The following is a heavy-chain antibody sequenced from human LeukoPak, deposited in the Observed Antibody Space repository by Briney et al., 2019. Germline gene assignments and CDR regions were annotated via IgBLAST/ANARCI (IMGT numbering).Heavy chain of an antibody. CDR3: ARHLHSISSHAFDI. J-gene: IGHJ3*02. CDR2: IYPGDSDT. D-gene: IGHD6-6*01. Sequence: GESLKISCKGFGYSFTSYWTGWVRQMPGKGLEWMGIIYPGDSDTRYSPSFQGQVTISADKSISTAYLQWSSLKASDTAMYYCARHLHSISSHAFDIWGQGTMVTVSS. V-gene: IGHV5-51*01. CDR1: GYSFTSYW.